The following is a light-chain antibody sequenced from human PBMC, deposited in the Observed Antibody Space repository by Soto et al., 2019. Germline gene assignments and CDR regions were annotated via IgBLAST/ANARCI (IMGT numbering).Light chain of an antibody. CDR3: KQTTQLVT. Sequence: DIVLTQTPLSSPVTLGQPASISCRASQSLVHPDGDTNVSWLHQRPGQPPRVLIYKISNQFSGGPDRFSGSGSGTNFTLKVSRVEAGDVGIDDGKQTTQLVTIGGGTGVE. CDR2: KIS. V-gene: IGKV2-24*01. CDR1: QSLVHPDGDTN. J-gene: IGKJ4*01.